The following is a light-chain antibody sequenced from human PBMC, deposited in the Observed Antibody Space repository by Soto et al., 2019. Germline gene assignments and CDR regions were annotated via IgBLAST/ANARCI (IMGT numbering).Light chain of an antibody. Sequence: QSALTQPPSASGSPGQSVTISCTGTSSDVGGYNYVSWYQHHPGKAPKLMIYDVSKRPSGVPDRFSGSKSGNTASLTVSGLQAEDEADYYCSSYAGSNNPLYVFGTGTKVTVL. V-gene: IGLV2-8*01. J-gene: IGLJ1*01. CDR2: DVS. CDR1: SSDVGGYNY. CDR3: SSYAGSNNPLYV.